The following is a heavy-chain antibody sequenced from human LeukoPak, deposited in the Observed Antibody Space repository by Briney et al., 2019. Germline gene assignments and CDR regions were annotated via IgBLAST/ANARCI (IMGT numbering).Heavy chain of an antibody. CDR1: GITLSNYG. CDR3: AKRGVVIRVILVGFHKEAYYFDS. J-gene: IGHJ4*02. CDR2: ISGSGGGT. V-gene: IGHV3-23*01. D-gene: IGHD3-22*01. Sequence: GGSLRLSCAVSGITLSNYGMSWVRQAPGKGLEWVAGISGSGGGTSYADSVKGRFTISRDNPRNTLYLQMNSLRAEDTAVYFCAKRGVVIRVILVGFHKEAYYFDSWGRGALVTVSS.